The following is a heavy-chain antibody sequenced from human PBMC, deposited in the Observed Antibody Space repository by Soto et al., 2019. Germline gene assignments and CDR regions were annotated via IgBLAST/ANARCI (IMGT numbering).Heavy chain of an antibody. J-gene: IGHJ4*02. CDR3: ARGPTYYYGSGSSGPFDY. Sequence: SVKVSCKASGGTFSSYAISWVRQAPGQGLEWMGGIIPIFGTANYAQKFQGRVTITADESTSTAYMELSSLRSEDTAVYYCARGPTYYYGSGSSGPFDYWGQGTLVTVSS. V-gene: IGHV1-69*13. D-gene: IGHD3-10*01. CDR2: IIPIFGTA. CDR1: GGTFSSYA.